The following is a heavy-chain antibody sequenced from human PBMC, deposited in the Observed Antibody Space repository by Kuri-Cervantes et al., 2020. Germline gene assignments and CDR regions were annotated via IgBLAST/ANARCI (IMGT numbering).Heavy chain of an antibody. Sequence: ASVKVSCKGSGYTFNGYYMHWVRQAPGQGLEWMGWVSAYNGNTNYAQKLQGRVTMTTDTSTSTAYMELRSLRSDDTAVYYCARSNHLYCGGDCYSDYWGQGTLVTVSS. CDR1: GYTFNGYY. D-gene: IGHD2-21*01. CDR2: VSAYNGNT. CDR3: ARSNHLYCGGDCYSDY. V-gene: IGHV1-18*04. J-gene: IGHJ4*02.